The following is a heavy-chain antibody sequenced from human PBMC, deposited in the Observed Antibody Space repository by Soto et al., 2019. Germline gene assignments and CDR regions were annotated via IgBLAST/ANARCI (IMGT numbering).Heavy chain of an antibody. V-gene: IGHV3-66*01. J-gene: IGHJ4*02. CDR3: ARDQKSGYDFSSLRYFDY. CDR2: IYSGGST. D-gene: IGHD5-12*01. Sequence: GGSLRLSCAASGFTVSSNYMSWVRQAPGKGLEWVSVIYSGGSTYYADSVKGRFTISRDNSKNTLYLQMNSLRAEDTAVYYCARDQKSGYDFSSLRYFDYWGQGTLVTVSS. CDR1: GFTVSSNY.